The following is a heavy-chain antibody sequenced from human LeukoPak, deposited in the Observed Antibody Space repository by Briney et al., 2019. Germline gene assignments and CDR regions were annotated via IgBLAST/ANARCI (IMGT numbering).Heavy chain of an antibody. V-gene: IGHV4-59*08. CDR2: VYYSGST. J-gene: IGHJ6*02. Sequence: SETLSLTCTVSGGSISSHYWSWIRQPPGKGLEWIGSVYYSGSTNYNPSLKSRVTISVDTSKNQFSLKLSSVTAADTAVYYCARLRVRGVFMDVWGQGTTVTVSS. CDR1: GGSISSHY. D-gene: IGHD3-10*01. CDR3: ARLRVRGVFMDV.